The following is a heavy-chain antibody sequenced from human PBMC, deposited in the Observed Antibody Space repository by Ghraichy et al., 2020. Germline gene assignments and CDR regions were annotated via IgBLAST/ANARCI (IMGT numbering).Heavy chain of an antibody. Sequence: GGSLRLSCAASGFSFRDFAMSWVRQAPGKGLEWVSSITKNGDTAYYAGSMKGRFTISRSNSENTLYLQMNSLRAEDTAVYYCARGHNALVGGDYVDPFGYWGQGTLVTVSS. CDR1: GFSFRDFA. V-gene: IGHV3-23*01. CDR2: ITKNGDTA. J-gene: IGHJ4*02. CDR3: ARGHNALVGGDYVDPFGY. D-gene: IGHD4-17*01.